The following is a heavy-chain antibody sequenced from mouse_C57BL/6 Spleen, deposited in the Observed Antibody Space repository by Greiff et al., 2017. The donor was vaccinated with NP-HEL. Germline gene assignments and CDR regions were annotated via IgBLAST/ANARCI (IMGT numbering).Heavy chain of an antibody. Sequence: EVKLVESGGDLVKPGGSLKLSCAASGFTFSSYGMSWVRQTPDKRLEWVATISSGGSYTYYPDSVKGRFTISRDNAKNTLYLQMSSLKSEDTAMYYCARITGTGYFDVWGTGTTVTVSS. J-gene: IGHJ1*03. CDR1: GFTFSSYG. CDR2: ISSGGSYT. D-gene: IGHD4-1*01. V-gene: IGHV5-6*01. CDR3: ARITGTGYFDV.